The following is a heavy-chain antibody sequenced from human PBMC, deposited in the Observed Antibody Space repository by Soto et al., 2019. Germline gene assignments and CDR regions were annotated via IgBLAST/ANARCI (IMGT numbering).Heavy chain of an antibody. CDR2: IYYSGST. Sequence: PSETLSLTCTVSGGSISSGGYYWSWIRQHPGKGLEWIGYIYYSGSTYYNTSLKSRVTISVDTSKNQFSLKLSSVTAADTAVYYCASLLWLGELSDDAFDIWGQGKMVTVSS. CDR3: ASLLWLGELSDDAFDI. J-gene: IGHJ3*02. CDR1: GGSISSGGYY. V-gene: IGHV4-31*03. D-gene: IGHD3-10*01.